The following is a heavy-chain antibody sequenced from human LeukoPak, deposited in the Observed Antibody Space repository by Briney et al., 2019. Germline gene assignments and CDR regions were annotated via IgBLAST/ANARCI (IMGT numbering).Heavy chain of an antibody. CDR1: GFTFSSYA. V-gene: IGHV3-30*07. Sequence: AGGSLRPSCAASGFTFSSYAMHWVRQAPGKGLEWVAVISFDGSNKYYADSVKGRCTISRDNAKNSLYLQMNSLRVDDTAVYYCARGNWGSSSTYWAQGTLVTVSS. CDR3: ARGNWGSSSTY. D-gene: IGHD6-6*01. J-gene: IGHJ4*02. CDR2: ISFDGSNK.